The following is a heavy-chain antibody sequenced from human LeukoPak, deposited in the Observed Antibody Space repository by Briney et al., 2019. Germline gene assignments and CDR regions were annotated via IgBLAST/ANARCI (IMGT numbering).Heavy chain of an antibody. Sequence: SETLSLTCTVSGGSISNYYWSWIRKPPGKGLEWIGNFFYSGSTYSNPSLKSRLTISVDTSKNQFSLNLSSVTAADTAVYYCARHLYSESYYYWGQGTLVTVSS. D-gene: IGHD1-26*01. CDR3: ARHLYSESYYY. V-gene: IGHV4-59*08. CDR2: FFYSGST. J-gene: IGHJ4*02. CDR1: GGSISNYY.